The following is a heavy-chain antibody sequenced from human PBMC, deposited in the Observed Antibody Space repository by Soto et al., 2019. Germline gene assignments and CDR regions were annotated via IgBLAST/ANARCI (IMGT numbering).Heavy chain of an antibody. CDR3: AKPRSSLEWPPFDP. CDR2: IIPILGIA. V-gene: IGHV1-69*02. CDR1: GGTFSSYT. J-gene: IGHJ5*02. D-gene: IGHD3-3*01. Sequence: SVKVSCKASGGTFSSYTIRWVRQAPGQGLEWMGRIIPILGIANYAQKFQGRVTITADKSTSTAYMELSSLRPEDTAVYYCAKPRSSLEWPPFDPWGHGTLVTVSS.